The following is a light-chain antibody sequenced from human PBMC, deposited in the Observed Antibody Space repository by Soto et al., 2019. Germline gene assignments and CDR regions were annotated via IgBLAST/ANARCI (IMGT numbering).Light chain of an antibody. V-gene: IGLV2-23*01. Sequence: QSVLTQSAAVSGSPGQWISIPCAGTSSDIGSYNTVSWYQHHPGKAPKLLIYEGTKRPSGVSHRFSGSKSGNTASLTISGLQPEEEADYYCCSFAGCTTYVFGTGTKV. CDR1: SSDIGSYNT. CDR3: CSFAGCTTYV. CDR2: EGT. J-gene: IGLJ1*01.